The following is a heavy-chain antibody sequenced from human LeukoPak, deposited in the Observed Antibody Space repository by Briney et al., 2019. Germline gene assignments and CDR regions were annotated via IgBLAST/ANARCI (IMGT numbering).Heavy chain of an antibody. Sequence: GGSLRLSCAASGFTFSSYSMNWVRQAPGKGLEWVSSISSSSSYIYYADSVKGRFTISRDNAKNSLYLQMNSLRAEDTAVYYCARDLWSYPNWFDPWGQGTLVTVSS. CDR1: GFTFSSYS. CDR2: ISSSSSYI. CDR3: ARDLWSYPNWFDP. V-gene: IGHV3-21*01. D-gene: IGHD1-26*01. J-gene: IGHJ5*02.